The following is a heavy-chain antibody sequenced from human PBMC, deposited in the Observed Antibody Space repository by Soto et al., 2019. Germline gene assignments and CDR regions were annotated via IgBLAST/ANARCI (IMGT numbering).Heavy chain of an antibody. J-gene: IGHJ4*02. Sequence: QVQLQQWGAGLLKPSETLSLTCAVYGGSFSGYYWSWIRQPPGKGLEWIGEINHSGSTNYNPSLKSRVTISVDTSKNQFSLKRSSVTAADTAVYYCARGRRHIVVVTAIPYYFDYWGQGTLVTVSS. CDR1: GGSFSGYY. V-gene: IGHV4-34*01. CDR2: INHSGST. CDR3: ARGRRHIVVVTAIPYYFDY. D-gene: IGHD2-21*02.